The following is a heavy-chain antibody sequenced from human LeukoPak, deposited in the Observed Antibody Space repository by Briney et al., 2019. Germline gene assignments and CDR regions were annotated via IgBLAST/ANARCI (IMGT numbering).Heavy chain of an antibody. Sequence: PSETLSLTCTVSGGSISSGGYYWSWIRQHPGKGLEWIGYIYYSGSTNYNPSLKTRVTISVDTSNNQFSLKLSSVTAADTAVYYCARHYERGYSGPNRAFDIWGQGTMVTVSS. J-gene: IGHJ3*02. CDR2: IYYSGST. V-gene: IGHV4-61*08. D-gene: IGHD3-16*01. CDR1: GGSISSGGYY. CDR3: ARHYERGYSGPNRAFDI.